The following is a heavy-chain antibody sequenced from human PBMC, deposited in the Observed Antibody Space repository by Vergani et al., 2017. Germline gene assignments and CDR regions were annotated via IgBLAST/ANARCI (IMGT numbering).Heavy chain of an antibody. CDR3: ARGGRGYYGSGGYYPPDY. V-gene: IGHV4-59*01. Sequence: QVQLQESGPGLVKPSETLSLTCTVSGGSISSYYWSWIRQPPGKGLEWIGYIYYSGSTNYNPSLKSRVTISVDTSKNQFSLKLSSVTAADTAVYYWARGGRGYYGSGGYYPPDYWGQGTLVTVSS. CDR1: GGSISSYY. D-gene: IGHD3-10*01. J-gene: IGHJ4*02. CDR2: IYYSGST.